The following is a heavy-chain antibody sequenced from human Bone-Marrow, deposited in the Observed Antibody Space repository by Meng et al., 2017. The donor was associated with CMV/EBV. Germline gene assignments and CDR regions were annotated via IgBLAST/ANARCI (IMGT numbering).Heavy chain of an antibody. CDR1: GYTFTSYG. CDR3: ARDTGQYDFWSGYYWKRDSRNWFDP. V-gene: IGHV1-18*01. CDR2: ISAYNGNT. D-gene: IGHD3-3*01. J-gene: IGHJ5*02. Sequence: ASVKVSCKASGYTFTSYGISWVRQAPGQGLEWMGWISAYNGNTNYAQKLQGRVTITTDTSTSTAYMELRSLRSDDTAVYYWARDTGQYDFWSGYYWKRDSRNWFDPWGQGTLVTVSS.